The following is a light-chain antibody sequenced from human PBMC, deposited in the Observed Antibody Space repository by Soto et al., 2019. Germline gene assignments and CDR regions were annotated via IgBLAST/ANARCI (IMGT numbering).Light chain of an antibody. CDR1: QSVSSSY. J-gene: IGKJ3*01. V-gene: IGKV3-20*01. Sequence: EIVLTQSPGTLSLSPGERATLSCRASQSVSSSYLAWYQQKPGQAPRLLIYGASSRATGIPDRFSGSGSETDFTLTISRLEPEDFAVYYCQQYGSSLRFTFGPGTKVDIK. CDR3: QQYGSSLRFT. CDR2: GAS.